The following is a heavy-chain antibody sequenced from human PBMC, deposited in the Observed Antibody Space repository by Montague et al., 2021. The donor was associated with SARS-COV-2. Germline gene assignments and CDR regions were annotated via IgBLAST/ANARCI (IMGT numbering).Heavy chain of an antibody. CDR3: ARDYGDYSYYYGLDV. J-gene: IGHJ6*02. V-gene: IGHV4-61*02. D-gene: IGHD4-17*01. Sequence: TLSLTCTGSGGSIRSGSYYWSWIRQPAGKGLEWIGRIYSSGSTXYNPSLKSRVTMSVDTSKNQFSLKVSSVTAADTAVYYCARDYGDYSYYYGLDVWGQGTTVTVPS. CDR1: GGSIRSGSYY. CDR2: IYSSGST.